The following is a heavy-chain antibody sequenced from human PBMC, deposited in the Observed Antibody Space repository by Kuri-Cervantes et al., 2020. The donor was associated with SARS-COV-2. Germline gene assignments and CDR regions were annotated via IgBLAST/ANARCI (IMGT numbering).Heavy chain of an antibody. Sequence: GESLKISCAASGFTFSSYSMNWVRQAPGKGLEWVSSISSSSSYIYYADSVKGRFTTSRDNAKNSLYLQMNSLRAEDTAVYYCARVGVTVRGVPNWFDPWGQGTLVTVSS. D-gene: IGHD3-10*01. CDR2: ISSSSSYI. J-gene: IGHJ5*02. CDR1: GFTFSSYS. CDR3: ARVGVTVRGVPNWFDP. V-gene: IGHV3-21*04.